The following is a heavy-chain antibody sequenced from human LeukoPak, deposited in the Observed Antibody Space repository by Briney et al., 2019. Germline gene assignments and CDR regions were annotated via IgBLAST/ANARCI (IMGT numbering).Heavy chain of an antibody. CDR2: VYSGGSI. CDR3: ARSYNSAWLDY. D-gene: IGHD6-19*01. Sequence: GGSLRLSCAASGFTVSSSYMSWVRQAPGKGLEWVSIVYSGGSIYYADSVKGRFTTSRHNSNNTLDLQMNSLRTEDTAMYYCARSYNSAWLDYWGQGTLVTVSS. V-gene: IGHV3-53*04. CDR1: GFTVSSSY. J-gene: IGHJ4*02.